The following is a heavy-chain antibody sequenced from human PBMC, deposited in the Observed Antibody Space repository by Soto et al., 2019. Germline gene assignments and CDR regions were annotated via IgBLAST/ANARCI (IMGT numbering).Heavy chain of an antibody. Sequence: SQTLSLTCVLSGDSVSSNSVAWNWIRQSPSRGLEWLGRTYYRSKWYNDYAVSVKSRITINPETSKNQFSLQQNSVTPEDTAVYDCARVTWNSRPNYYYYGMGVWGQGTKVTVSS. J-gene: IGHJ6*02. V-gene: IGHV6-1*01. CDR3: ARVTWNSRPNYYYYGMGV. CDR1: GDSVSSNSVA. D-gene: IGHD1-7*01. CDR2: TYYRSKWYN.